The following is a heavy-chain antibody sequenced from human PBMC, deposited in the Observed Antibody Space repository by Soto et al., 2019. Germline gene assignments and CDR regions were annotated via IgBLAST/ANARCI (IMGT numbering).Heavy chain of an antibody. CDR3: ARVMGGGYYPHYHYYYAMDV. J-gene: IGHJ6*02. Sequence: GESLKISCKGSGYIFTSYWISWVRQIPGKGLEWMGRIDPSDSYTNYSPSLKSRITISVDTSKNQFSLRLSSVTAADTAVYYCARVMGGGYYPHYHYYYAMDVWGQGTTVTSP. CDR2: IDPSDSYT. V-gene: IGHV5-10-1*01. D-gene: IGHD2-21*02. CDR1: GYIFTSYW.